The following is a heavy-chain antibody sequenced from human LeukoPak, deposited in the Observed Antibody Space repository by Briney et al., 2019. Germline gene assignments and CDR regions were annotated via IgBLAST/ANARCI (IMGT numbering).Heavy chain of an antibody. CDR3: ARPAYSGSYQDAFDI. J-gene: IGHJ3*02. Sequence: GESLKISCKGSGYSFTSYWIGWVRQMPGKGLEWMGIIYPGDSDTRYSPSFQGQVTISADKSISTAYLQWSSLKASDTAMYYCARPAYSGSYQDAFDIWGQGTMVTVSS. D-gene: IGHD1-26*01. CDR1: GYSFTSYW. CDR2: IYPGDSDT. V-gene: IGHV5-51*01.